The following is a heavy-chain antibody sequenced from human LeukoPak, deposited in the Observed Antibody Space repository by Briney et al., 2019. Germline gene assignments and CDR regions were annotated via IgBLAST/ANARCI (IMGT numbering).Heavy chain of an antibody. D-gene: IGHD6-6*01. CDR1: GASTDSSSYY. J-gene: IGHJ4*02. CDR3: ARRIMGSSSMDS. V-gene: IGHV4-39*07. Sequence: SETLSLTCSVSGASTDSSSYYWAWIRQPPGKGLEWIGNVYYSGTTSYNPSLLSRVTISVDTSKHQFSLKLRSVTAADTAVYFCARRIMGSSSMDSWGQGTLVTVSS. CDR2: VYYSGTT.